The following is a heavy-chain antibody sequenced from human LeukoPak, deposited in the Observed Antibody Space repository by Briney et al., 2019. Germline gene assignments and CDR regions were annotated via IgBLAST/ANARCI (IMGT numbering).Heavy chain of an antibody. Sequence: GGSLRLSCAASGFPFSEYSMNWVRQAPGKGLEWISYIGISSGNTKYADSVKGRFTVSGDNARNSLYLQMNSLRVEDTAVYYCARDHNYAFDNWGQGTLVTVSS. CDR1: GFPFSEYS. J-gene: IGHJ4*02. CDR3: ARDHNYAFDN. CDR2: IGISSGNT. V-gene: IGHV3-11*06. D-gene: IGHD1-1*01.